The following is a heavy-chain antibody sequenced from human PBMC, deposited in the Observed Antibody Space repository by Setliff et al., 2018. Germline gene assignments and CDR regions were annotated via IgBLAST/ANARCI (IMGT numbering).Heavy chain of an antibody. CDR1: GYSFTNYD. Sequence: ASVKVSCKASGYSFTNYDINWVRQATGQGLEWMGWISVYNGKTKYAQKFQGRVTMTTDTSTRTAYMEVTSLRSDDPAVYYCATEKFPGDWGDYWGQGTLVTVSS. V-gene: IGHV1-18*01. CDR2: ISVYNGKT. J-gene: IGHJ4*02. CDR3: ATEKFPGDWGDY. D-gene: IGHD2-21*01.